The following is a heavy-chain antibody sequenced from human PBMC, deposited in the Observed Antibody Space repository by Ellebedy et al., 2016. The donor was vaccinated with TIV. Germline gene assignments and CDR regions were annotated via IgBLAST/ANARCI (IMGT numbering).Heavy chain of an antibody. D-gene: IGHD3-10*01. V-gene: IGHV4-30-4*01. CDR1: GGSISAGDYY. CDR2: IYYSGST. Sequence: MPSETLSLTCTVSGGSISAGDYYWSWIRQPPGKGLEWIGYIYYSGSTFYNPSLKCRLTISLDTSKNHPSLKLSSVTAADTAMYYCARGGVDRPHALDIWGQGTVVTVSS. CDR3: ARGGVDRPHALDI. J-gene: IGHJ3*02.